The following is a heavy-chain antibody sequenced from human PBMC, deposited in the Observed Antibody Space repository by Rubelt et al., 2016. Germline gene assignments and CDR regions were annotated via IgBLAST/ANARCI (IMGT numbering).Heavy chain of an antibody. CDR1: GYTFTSYA. V-gene: IGHV7-4-1*02. Sequence: QVQLVQSGSELKKPGASVKVSCKASGYTFTSYAMNWVRQAPGQGLEWMGWINTNTGNPTYAQGFTGRFVFSLDTSGSTAYLQSSSLKAEDTAVYYCARVIAAAGRDGNYFDYWGQGTLVTVSS. CDR3: ARVIAAAGRDGNYFDY. J-gene: IGHJ4*02. D-gene: IGHD6-13*01. CDR2: INTNTGNP.